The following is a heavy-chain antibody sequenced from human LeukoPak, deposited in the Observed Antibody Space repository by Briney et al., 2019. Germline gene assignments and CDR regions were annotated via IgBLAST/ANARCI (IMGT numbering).Heavy chain of an antibody. CDR1: GGSISSYY. CDR3: ARGVAGTGSDY. Sequence: SETLSLTCTVSGGSISSYYWSWIRQPPGKGLEWIGYIYYSGSTNYNPSLKSRVTISVDTSKNQFSLKLSSVTAADTAVYYCARGVAGTGSDYWGQGTLVTVSS. J-gene: IGHJ4*02. V-gene: IGHV4-59*01. D-gene: IGHD6-19*01. CDR2: IYYSGST.